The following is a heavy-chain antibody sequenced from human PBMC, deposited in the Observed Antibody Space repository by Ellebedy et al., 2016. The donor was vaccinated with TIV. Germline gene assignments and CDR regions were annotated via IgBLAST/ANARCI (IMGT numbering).Heavy chain of an antibody. D-gene: IGHD1/OR15-1a*01. J-gene: IGHJ4*02. Sequence: GESLKISCAASGFTFTTFWMSWVRQAPGKGLEWVVNINQDGSEKCYGDSVKGRFTISRDNAKNSVYLQMNSLRAEDTAVYYCARENWYNDYWGQGTLVTVSS. CDR2: INQDGSEK. V-gene: IGHV3-7*04. CDR1: GFTFTTFW. CDR3: ARENWYNDY.